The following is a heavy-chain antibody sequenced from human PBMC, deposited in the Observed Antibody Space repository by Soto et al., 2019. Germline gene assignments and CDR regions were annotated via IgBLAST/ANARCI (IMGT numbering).Heavy chain of an antibody. D-gene: IGHD1-1*01. CDR2: IYYSGTT. CDR1: GGSISSYY. J-gene: IGHJ4*02. V-gene: IGHV4-59*08. Sequence: PSETLSLTCTVSGGSISSYYWSWIRQPPGKGLEWIGYIYYSGTTNYNPSLKSRVTISVDTSNNQFSLKLTSVTAADTAVYYCARLYNDNWYFDYWGQGTLVTAPQ. CDR3: ARLYNDNWYFDY.